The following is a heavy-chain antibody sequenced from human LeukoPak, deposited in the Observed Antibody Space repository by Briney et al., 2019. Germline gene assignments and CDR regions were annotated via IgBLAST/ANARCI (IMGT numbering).Heavy chain of an antibody. Sequence: PSETLSLTRTVSGYSINSGYYGVWIRQPPGQGLEWIGSIYRSGSPNYNPSLKTRVTMSVDTSKNQFSLQLNSVTAADTAVYYCARNGYGSGSSYWGRGTLVTVSS. J-gene: IGHJ4*02. V-gene: IGHV4-38-2*02. D-gene: IGHD3-10*01. CDR1: GYSINSGYY. CDR2: IYRSGSP. CDR3: ARNGYGSGSSY.